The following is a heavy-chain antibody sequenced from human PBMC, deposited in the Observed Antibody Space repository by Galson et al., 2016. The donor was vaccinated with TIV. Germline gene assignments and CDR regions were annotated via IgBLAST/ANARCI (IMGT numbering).Heavy chain of an antibody. CDR1: GDSVSGNTAA. Sequence: CAISGDSVSGNTAAWNWVRQSPSRGLEWLGRTYYTSKWNTDYAVSVKGRIIIRPDTSMNQVSLQLCSVIPDDTAVYYCSRGNWNYGMGGAMDVWGRGTTVTVSS. CDR2: TYYTSKWNT. J-gene: IGHJ6*02. D-gene: IGHD1-7*01. CDR3: SRGNWNYGMGGAMDV. V-gene: IGHV6-1*01.